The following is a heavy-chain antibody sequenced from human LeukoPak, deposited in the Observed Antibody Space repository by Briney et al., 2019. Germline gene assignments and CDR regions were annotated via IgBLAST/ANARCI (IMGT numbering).Heavy chain of an antibody. CDR1: GGTFSSYA. CDR3: AREDLGPHAFDI. CDR2: IIPIFGTA. D-gene: IGHD3-16*01. J-gene: IGHJ3*02. Sequence: ASVKVSCKASGGTFSSYAISWVRQAPGQGLEWMGRIIPIFGTANYAQKFQGRVTITTDESTSTAYMELSSLRSEDTAVYYCAREDLGPHAFDIWGQGTMVTVSS. V-gene: IGHV1-69*05.